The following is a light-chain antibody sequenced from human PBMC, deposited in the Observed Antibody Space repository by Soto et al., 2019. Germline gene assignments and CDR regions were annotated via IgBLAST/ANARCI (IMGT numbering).Light chain of an antibody. J-gene: IGKJ3*01. CDR3: QHYNTYSGT. Sequence: DIQMTQSPSTLSASVGDRVTITCRASQSINTWLAWYQQKPGKAPKLLIYRASTLESGVPSRFSGSGSGTEFTLTISSLHPDDFSTYYCQHYNTYSGTFGPGTKVDI. CDR1: QSINTW. CDR2: RAS. V-gene: IGKV1-5*03.